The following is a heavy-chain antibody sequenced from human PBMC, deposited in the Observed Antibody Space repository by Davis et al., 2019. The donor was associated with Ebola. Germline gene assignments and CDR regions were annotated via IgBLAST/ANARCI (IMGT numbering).Heavy chain of an antibody. CDR3: AREWRFLGIDY. V-gene: IGHV4-39*07. D-gene: IGHD3-3*01. CDR2: IYYSGST. CDR1: GGSISSSSYY. Sequence: PSETLSLTCTVSGGSISSSSYYWGWIRQPPGKGLEWIGSIYYSGSTYYNPSLKSRVTISVDTSKNQFSLKLSSVTAADTAVYYCAREWRFLGIDYWGQGTLVTVSS. J-gene: IGHJ4*02.